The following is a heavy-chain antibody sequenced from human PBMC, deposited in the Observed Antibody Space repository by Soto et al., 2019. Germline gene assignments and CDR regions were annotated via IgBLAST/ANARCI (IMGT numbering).Heavy chain of an antibody. CDR3: ARDLVGTYFDY. J-gene: IGHJ4*02. V-gene: IGHV1-46*01. CDR2: INPSGGST. Sequence: ASVKVSCKASGYTFTSYYMHWVRQAPGQGLEWMGIINPSGGSTSYAQKFQGRVTMTRDTSTSTVYMELSSLRSEDSAMYYCARDLVGTYFDYWGQGTPVTVSS. D-gene: IGHD2-2*01. CDR1: GYTFTSYY.